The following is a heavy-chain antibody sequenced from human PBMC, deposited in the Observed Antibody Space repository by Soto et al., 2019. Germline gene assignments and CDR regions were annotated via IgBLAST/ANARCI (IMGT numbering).Heavy chain of an antibody. CDR1: GFSFTDYY. CDR2: ISGSGSHT. J-gene: IGHJ5*02. CDR3: ARDYYGSGSYGWFDP. Sequence: QAQLVESGGGLVKPGGSLRLSCAASGFSFTDYYMSWIRQAPGNGLEWVSYISGSGSHTNYADSVKGRFTISRDNARNSLYMQMNSLRAEDTAVYYCARDYYGSGSYGWFDPWGQGTLVTASS. V-gene: IGHV3-11*05. D-gene: IGHD3-10*01.